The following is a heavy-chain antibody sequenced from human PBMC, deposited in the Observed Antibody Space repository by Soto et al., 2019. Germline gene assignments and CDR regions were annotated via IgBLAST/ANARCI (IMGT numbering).Heavy chain of an antibody. CDR3: AKAIQLWSSVLDL. CDR2: ISDSGGST. D-gene: IGHD5-18*01. V-gene: IGHV3-23*01. CDR1: GFTFSNYA. J-gene: IGHJ2*01. Sequence: PGGSLRLSCATSGFTFSNYAMTWVRQAPGKGLEWVSAISDSGGSTYYADSVKGRFTISRDNSKNTLYLQMNSLRAEDTAVYYCAKAIQLWSSVLDLWGRGTLVTVSS.